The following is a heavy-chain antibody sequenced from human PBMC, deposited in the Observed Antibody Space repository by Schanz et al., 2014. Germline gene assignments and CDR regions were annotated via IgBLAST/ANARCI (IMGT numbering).Heavy chain of an antibody. J-gene: IGHJ4*02. Sequence: VQLEQSGAEVKKPGASVTVSCKASGYDFHIYAYSWVRQAPGQGPEWIGWISGYTGDTKYAQKFQHRVNMTTDRTTSTVYMELRSLRFDDTAVYYCARAFGGYDPAGALDYCGQGTLVTVSS. D-gene: IGHD5-12*01. CDR1: GYDFHIYA. CDR2: ISGYTGDT. V-gene: IGHV1-18*01. CDR3: ARAFGGYDPAGALDY.